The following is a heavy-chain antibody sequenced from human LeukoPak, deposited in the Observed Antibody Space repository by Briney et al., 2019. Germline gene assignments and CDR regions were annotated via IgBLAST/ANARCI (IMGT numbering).Heavy chain of an antibody. D-gene: IGHD2-21*02. CDR3: ARVTRWAGLDF. Sequence: PSETLSLTCSVSGGSISSGDKYWSWIRQPPGKGLEWIGYIYYSGSTYYNPSLKSRLTISVDTSENQFSLHLTSVTAADTAVYFCARVTRWAGLDFWGQGTLVTVSS. J-gene: IGHJ4*02. CDR1: GGSISSGDKY. CDR2: IYYSGST. V-gene: IGHV4-30-4*01.